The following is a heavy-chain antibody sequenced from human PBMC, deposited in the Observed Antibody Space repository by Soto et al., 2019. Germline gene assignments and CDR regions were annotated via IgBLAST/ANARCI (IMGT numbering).Heavy chain of an antibody. CDR2: ISAGNDNT. V-gene: IGHV1-3*01. CDR1: GYTFTTYP. J-gene: IGHJ6*02. Sequence: QVYLVQSGAEVKEPGASVNVSCKASGYTFTTYPMHWVRQAPEQRLEWMGWISAGNDNTEYSQKFQGRVTITRDTSASTAHMELSSLRSEDTAVYYCARGVMVRGLNYYAMDVWGQGTTVTVSS. CDR3: ARGVMVRGLNYYAMDV. D-gene: IGHD3-10*01.